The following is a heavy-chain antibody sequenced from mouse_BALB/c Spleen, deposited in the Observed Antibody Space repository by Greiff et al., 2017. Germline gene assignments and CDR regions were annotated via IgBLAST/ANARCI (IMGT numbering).Heavy chain of an antibody. D-gene: IGHD4-1*01. Sequence: QVQLKQSGPGLVQPSQSLSITCTVSGFSLTSYGVHWVRQSPGKGLEWLGVIWSGGSTDYNAAFISRLSISKDNSKSQVFFKMNSLQAIDTAIYYCARKLTGFPMDYWGQGTSVTVSS. J-gene: IGHJ4*01. CDR1: GFSLTSYG. CDR3: ARKLTGFPMDY. CDR2: IWSGGST. V-gene: IGHV2-2*02.